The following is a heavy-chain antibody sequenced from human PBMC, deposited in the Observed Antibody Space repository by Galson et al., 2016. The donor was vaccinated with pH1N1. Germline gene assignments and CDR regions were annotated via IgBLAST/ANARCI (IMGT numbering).Heavy chain of an antibody. CDR2: VYTPGST. D-gene: IGHD2-8*01. CDR3: ARFPGVSYAFET. V-gene: IGHV4-61*09. CDR1: GGSMTRGSNF. J-gene: IGHJ3*02. Sequence: TLSLTCTVSGGSMTRGSNFWSWIRQPAGKGLEWIGYVYTPGSTIYNPSVKSRVTISLDTSKNQFSLKLTSVTAPDTAVYYCARFPGVSYAFETWGRGTLVTVTS.